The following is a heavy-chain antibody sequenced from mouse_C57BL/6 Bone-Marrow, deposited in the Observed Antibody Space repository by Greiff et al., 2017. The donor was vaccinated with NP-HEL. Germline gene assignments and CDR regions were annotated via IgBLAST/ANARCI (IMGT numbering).Heavy chain of an antibody. V-gene: IGHV5-4*03. CDR2: ISDGGSYT. Sequence: EVNLVESGGGLVKPGGSLKLSCAASGFTFSSYAMSWVRQTPEKRLEWVATISDGGSYTYYPDNVKGRFTISRDNAKNNLYLQMSHLKSEDTAMYYCARLYYDYPYFDYWGQGTTLTVSS. J-gene: IGHJ2*01. D-gene: IGHD2-4*01. CDR1: GFTFSSYA. CDR3: ARLYYDYPYFDY.